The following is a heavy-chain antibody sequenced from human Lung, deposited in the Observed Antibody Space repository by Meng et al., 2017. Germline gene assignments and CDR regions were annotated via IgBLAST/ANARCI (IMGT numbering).Heavy chain of an antibody. D-gene: IGHD6-19*01. J-gene: IGHJ5*02. Sequence: VPAPGLLKPSDVLSLTCGVSSGSIIPSGYYWGLIRQPPWKGLELIGSICHSGFTYYTPSLKSRVAVSLDTSKSQFSLMLTTVTAADTAVYYCVRSSAWVRTGFDPWGQGTLVTVSS. CDR1: SGSIIPSGYY. CDR2: ICHSGFT. CDR3: VRSSAWVRTGFDP. V-gene: IGHV4-39*01.